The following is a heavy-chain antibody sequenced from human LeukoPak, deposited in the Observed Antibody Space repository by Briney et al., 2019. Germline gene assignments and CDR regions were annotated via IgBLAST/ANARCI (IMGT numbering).Heavy chain of an antibody. D-gene: IGHD3-3*01. CDR3: ARGRYVSITIFGVPTRGKFDY. CDR1: GGSFSGYY. Sequence: SETLSLTCAVYGGSFSGYYWSWIRQPPGKGLEWIGEINHSGSTNYNPSLKSRVTISVDTSKNQFSLKLSSVTAADTAVYYCARGRYVSITIFGVPTRGKFDYWGQGTLVTDSS. V-gene: IGHV4-34*01. CDR2: INHSGST. J-gene: IGHJ4*02.